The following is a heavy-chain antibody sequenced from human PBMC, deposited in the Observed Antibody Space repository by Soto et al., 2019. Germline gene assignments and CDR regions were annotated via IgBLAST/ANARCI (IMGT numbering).Heavy chain of an antibody. Sequence: QVQLVQSGAEEKKPGASVKVSCKASGYTFTSYAMHWVRQAPGQRLEWMGWINSGNDNTKYSQKFQGRVTITRDTSASTAYMEPSSLRSEDTAVYYCARSEYSSGWTGYWGQGTLVTVSS. CDR2: INSGNDNT. J-gene: IGHJ4*02. D-gene: IGHD6-19*01. V-gene: IGHV1-3*05. CDR1: GYTFTSYA. CDR3: ARSEYSSGWTGY.